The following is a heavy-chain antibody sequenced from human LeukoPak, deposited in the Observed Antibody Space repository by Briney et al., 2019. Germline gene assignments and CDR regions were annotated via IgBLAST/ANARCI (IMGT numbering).Heavy chain of an antibody. D-gene: IGHD3-16*01. CDR2: MNPNSGNT. J-gene: IGHJ6*03. CDR1: GYTFTSYD. CDR3: ARDVIMITFGALYYYMDV. Sequence: ASVKVSCKASGYTFTSYDINWVRQATGQGLEWMGWMNPNSGNTGYAQKFQGRVTMTRDTSISTAYMELSRLRSDDTAVYYCARDVIMITFGALYYYMDVWGKGTTVTVSS. V-gene: IGHV1-8*01.